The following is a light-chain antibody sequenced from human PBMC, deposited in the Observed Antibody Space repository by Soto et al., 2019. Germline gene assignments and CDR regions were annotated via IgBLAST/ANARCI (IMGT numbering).Light chain of an antibody. CDR2: KAS. CDR1: ETFSSW. Sequence: ERDTMNWRASETFSSWLAWYQGKPGKAPKLLIYKASTLKSGVPSRFSGSGSGTEFTLTISFLQADDVTPYCSQVSACQPDGFGHVAIVDIK. V-gene: IGKV1-5*03. CDR3: QVSACQPDG. J-gene: IGKJ3*01.